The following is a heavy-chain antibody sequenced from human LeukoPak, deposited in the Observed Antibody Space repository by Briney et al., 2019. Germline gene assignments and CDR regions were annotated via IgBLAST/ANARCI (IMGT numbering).Heavy chain of an antibody. CDR1: GFTFSSYG. D-gene: IGHD3-10*01. V-gene: IGHV3-30*02. Sequence: PGGSLRLSCAASGFTFSSYGMPWVRQAPGKGLEWVAFIRYDGSNKYYADSVKGRFTISRDNSKNTLYLQMNSLRAEATAVYYCAKESGVLWFGVFDYWGQGTLVTVSS. CDR3: AKESGVLWFGVFDY. CDR2: IRYDGSNK. J-gene: IGHJ4*02.